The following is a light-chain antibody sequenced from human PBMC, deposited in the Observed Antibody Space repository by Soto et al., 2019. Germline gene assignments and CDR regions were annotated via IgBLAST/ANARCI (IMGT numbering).Light chain of an antibody. Sequence: QSVLTQPASVSGSPGLSITISCTGTSSDIGHYNYVSWYQQYPGKAPKLMIYEVNNRPSGVSNRFSGSKSGNTASLTISGLQPEDEADYYCSSYTRNSTYVFGTGTKVTVL. CDR1: SSDIGHYNY. CDR3: SSYTRNSTYV. V-gene: IGLV2-14*01. J-gene: IGLJ1*01. CDR2: EVN.